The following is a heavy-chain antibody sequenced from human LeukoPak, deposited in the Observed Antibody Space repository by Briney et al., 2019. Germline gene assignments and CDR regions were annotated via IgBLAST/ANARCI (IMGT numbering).Heavy chain of an antibody. D-gene: IGHD3-10*01. CDR1: GYSISSGYY. J-gene: IGHJ4*02. V-gene: IGHV4-38-2*02. CDR2: IYHSGST. Sequence: PSETLSLTCTVSGYSISSGYYWGWIRQPPGKGLEWIGSIYHSGSTYYNPSLKSRVTISVDTSKNQFSLKLSSVTAADTAVYYCARESSKRSYYSRDPYYFDYWGQGTLVTVSS. CDR3: ARESSKRSYYSRDPYYFDY.